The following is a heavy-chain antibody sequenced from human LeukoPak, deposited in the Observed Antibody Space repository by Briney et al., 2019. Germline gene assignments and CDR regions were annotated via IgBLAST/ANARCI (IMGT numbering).Heavy chain of an antibody. CDR2: IYHSGTT. CDR3: ARSRLRGVTTSRAFDI. Sequence: SETLSLTCTVSGGSISSYYWSWIRQPPGKGLEWIGYIYHSGTTNYNPSLKSRVTISVDTSKNQFSLKLSSVTAADTAVYYCARSRLRGVTTSRAFDIWGQGTMVTVSS. D-gene: IGHD4-17*01. V-gene: IGHV4-59*12. CDR1: GGSISSYY. J-gene: IGHJ3*02.